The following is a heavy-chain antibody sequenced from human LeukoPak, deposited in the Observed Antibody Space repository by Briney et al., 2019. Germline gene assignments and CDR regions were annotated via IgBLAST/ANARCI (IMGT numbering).Heavy chain of an antibody. Sequence: PGMSLRLSCAASGVXLSPYGMDWVRQAPGKGLEWVAAISYEGGTQHYADSVKGRFIISRDNPRNTLYLQMNILRTEDTAVYYCAKEGTPQVSTWYDLWGQGTQVIVSS. CDR1: GVXLSPYG. V-gene: IGHV3-30*18. CDR3: AKEGTPQVSTWYDL. J-gene: IGHJ5*02. D-gene: IGHD3-10*01. CDR2: ISYEGGTQ.